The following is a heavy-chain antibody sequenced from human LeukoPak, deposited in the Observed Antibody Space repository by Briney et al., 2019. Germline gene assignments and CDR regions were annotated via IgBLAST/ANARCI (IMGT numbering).Heavy chain of an antibody. D-gene: IGHD2-2*01. CDR1: GFTFNNAW. V-gene: IGHV3-15*01. J-gene: IGHJ4*02. CDR2: IKSKTDGGTT. Sequence: PGGSLRLSCAASGFTFNNAWMHWVRQVPGKGLEWVCRIKSKTDGGTTDYAAHLKGRFTISRDDSKNTLFLQMNSLRTEDTAVYYCTTPNTPRYCTSTSCYLDYWGQGTLVTVSS. CDR3: TTPNTPRYCTSTSCYLDY.